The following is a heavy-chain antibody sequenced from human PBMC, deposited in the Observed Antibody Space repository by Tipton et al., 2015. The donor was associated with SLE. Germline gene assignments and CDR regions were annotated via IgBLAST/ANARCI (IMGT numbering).Heavy chain of an antibody. J-gene: IGHJ6*02. D-gene: IGHD4-17*01. CDR3: ARDPYYGDYHYGMDV. V-gene: IGHV3-48*03. Sequence: GSLRLSCAASGFTFSYYEMNWVRQAPGKGLEWVSYISGSGTSIFYADPVQGRFTISRDNSKNTLYLQMNSPRAEDTAVYYCARDPYYGDYHYGMDVWGQGTTVTVSS. CDR1: GFTFSYYE. CDR2: ISGSGTSI.